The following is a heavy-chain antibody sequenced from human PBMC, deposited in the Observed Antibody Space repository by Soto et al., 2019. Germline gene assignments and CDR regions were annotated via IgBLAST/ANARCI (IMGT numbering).Heavy chain of an antibody. D-gene: IGHD1-26*01. J-gene: IGHJ4*02. CDR2: ITWNSGSI. V-gene: IGHV3-9*01. Sequence: EVQLVESGGGLVQPGRSLRLSCAASGFTFADYAMHWVRQDPGKGLEWVSGITWNSGSIGYADSVKGRFTISRDNAKNYSLSSEDTAFYYCAKDRTWGPEEYYFDYWGQGTLVTVSS. CDR1: GFTFADYA. CDR3: AKDRTWGPEEYYFDY.